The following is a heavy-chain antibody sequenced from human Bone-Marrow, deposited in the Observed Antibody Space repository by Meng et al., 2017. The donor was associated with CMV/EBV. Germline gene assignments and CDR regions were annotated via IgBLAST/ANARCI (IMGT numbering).Heavy chain of an antibody. CDR3: ERVFTGAYDY. J-gene: IGHJ4*02. CDR2: TYYRSKWYN. V-gene: IGHV6-1*02. CDR1: GDSVSSNSAA. D-gene: IGHD3-9*01. Sequence: HLHESGAGLVLPSRTLSLPRAVSGDSVSSNSAAWNWIRQSPSSGLEWLGRTYYRSKWYNDYAVSVKSRITINPDTSKNQFSLQLNSVSRADTAVYYCERVFTGAYDYWGQGTLVTVSS.